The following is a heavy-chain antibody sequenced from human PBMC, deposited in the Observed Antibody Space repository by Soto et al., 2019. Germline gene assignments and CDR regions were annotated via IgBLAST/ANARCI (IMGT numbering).Heavy chain of an antibody. D-gene: IGHD5-12*01. V-gene: IGHV4-61*01. CDR3: ARGGRRDGYNYDY. CDR2: IYYSGST. Sequence: PSETLSLTCTVSGGSVSSGSYYWSWIRQPPGKGLEWIGYIYYSGSTNYNPSLKSRVTISVDTSKNQFSLKLSSVTAADTAVYYCARGGRRDGYNYDYWRQGTLVTVSS. CDR1: GGSVSSGSYY. J-gene: IGHJ4*02.